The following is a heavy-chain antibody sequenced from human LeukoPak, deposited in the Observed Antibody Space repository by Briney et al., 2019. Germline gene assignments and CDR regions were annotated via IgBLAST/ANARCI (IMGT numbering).Heavy chain of an antibody. CDR3: AREGILWFGELLGIDAFDI. J-gene: IGHJ3*02. CDR1: GYTFTSYY. Sequence: GASVKVSCKASGYTFTSYYMHLVRLAPGQGLEWMGIINPSGGSTSYAQKFQGRVTMTRDTSTSTVYMELSSLRSEDTAVYYCAREGILWFGELLGIDAFDIWGQGTMVTVSS. D-gene: IGHD3-10*01. V-gene: IGHV1-46*01. CDR2: INPSGGST.